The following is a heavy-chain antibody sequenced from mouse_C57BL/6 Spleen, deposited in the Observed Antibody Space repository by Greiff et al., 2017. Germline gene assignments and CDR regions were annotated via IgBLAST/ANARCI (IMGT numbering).Heavy chain of an antibody. CDR2: ISSGSSTL. Sequence: EVQLVESGGGLVKPGGSLKLSCAASGFTFSDYGMHWVRQAPEKGLEWVAYISSGSSTLYYADTVKGRFTISRDNAKNTLFLQLTSLRSEDTAMYYCARSTVDYWGQGTTRTVSS. J-gene: IGHJ2*01. CDR3: ARSTVDY. D-gene: IGHD1-1*01. V-gene: IGHV5-17*01. CDR1: GFTFSDYG.